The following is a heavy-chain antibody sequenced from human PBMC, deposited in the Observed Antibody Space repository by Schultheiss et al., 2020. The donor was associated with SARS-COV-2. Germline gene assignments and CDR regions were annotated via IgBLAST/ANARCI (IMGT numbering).Heavy chain of an antibody. CDR1: GGSFSGYY. CDR3: AGQGYCSSTSCYEGDYYMDV. CDR2: IYYSGST. J-gene: IGHJ6*03. D-gene: IGHD2-2*01. Sequence: SETLSLTCAVYGGSFSGYYWSWIRQPPGKGLEWIGYIYYSGSTNYNPSLKSRVTISVDTSKNQFSLKLSSVTAADTAVYYCAGQGYCSSTSCYEGDYYMDVWGKGTTVTVSS. V-gene: IGHV4-59*01.